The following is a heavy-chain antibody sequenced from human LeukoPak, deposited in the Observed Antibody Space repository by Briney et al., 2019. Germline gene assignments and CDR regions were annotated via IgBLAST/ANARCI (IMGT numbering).Heavy chain of an antibody. CDR1: GFTFDDYA. V-gene: IGHV3-9*01. Sequence: PGGSLRLSCAASGFTFDDYAMHWVRQAPGKGLEWDSGISWNSGSIGYADSVKGRFAISRDNAKNSLYLQMNSLRIEDTAVFYCAKGPKQLVFVRGYYFDDWGQGTLVTVSS. CDR2: ISWNSGSI. CDR3: AKGPKQLVFVRGYYFDD. D-gene: IGHD6-13*01. J-gene: IGHJ4*02.